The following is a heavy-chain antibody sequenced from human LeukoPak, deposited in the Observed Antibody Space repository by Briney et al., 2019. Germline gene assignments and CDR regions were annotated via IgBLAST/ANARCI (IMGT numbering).Heavy chain of an antibody. CDR3: AKDLSIGFIPAAGTSPIDY. V-gene: IGHV3-30*18. Sequence: PGGSLRLSCAASGFTFTGYGMHWVRQAPGKGLEWVAVISYDGSNKYYADSVKGRFTISRDNSKNTLYLQMNSLRTEDTAVYYCAKDLSIGFIPAAGTSPIDYWGQGTLVTVSS. CDR2: ISYDGSNK. D-gene: IGHD6-13*01. CDR1: GFTFTGYG. J-gene: IGHJ4*02.